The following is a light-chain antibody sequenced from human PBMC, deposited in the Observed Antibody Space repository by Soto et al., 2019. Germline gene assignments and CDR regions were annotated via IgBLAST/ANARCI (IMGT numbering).Light chain of an antibody. CDR3: QQYDNLPIT. CDR1: QDISNY. Sequence: DIQMTQSPSSLSASVGDRVTITCQASQDISNYLKWYQQKPGKAPKLLTYDASNLETGVPSRFSGSGSGTDFTFTISSLQPEDIATYYCQQYDNLPITFGQGTRLEIK. CDR2: DAS. J-gene: IGKJ5*01. V-gene: IGKV1-33*01.